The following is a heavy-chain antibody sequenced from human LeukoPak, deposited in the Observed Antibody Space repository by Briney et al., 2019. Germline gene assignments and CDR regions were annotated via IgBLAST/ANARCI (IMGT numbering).Heavy chain of an antibody. Sequence: PGGSLRLSCAASGFTFSSYSMNWVRQAPGKGLEWVSYISSSSSTIYYADSVKGRFTISRDNAENSLYLQMNSLRAEDTAVYYCATTTPARDYGDYVGAFDIWGQGTMVTVSS. V-gene: IGHV3-48*01. J-gene: IGHJ3*02. CDR3: ATTTPARDYGDYVGAFDI. CDR1: GFTFSSYS. D-gene: IGHD4-17*01. CDR2: ISSSSSTI.